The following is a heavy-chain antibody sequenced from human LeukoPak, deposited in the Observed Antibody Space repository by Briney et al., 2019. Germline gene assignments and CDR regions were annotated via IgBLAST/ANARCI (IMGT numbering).Heavy chain of an antibody. Sequence: GGSLRLSCAVSEFPFSFYEMNWVRQAPGKGLEWVSNIGSSGTNRYYADSVKGRFSISRDNSKNTLYLQMNSLRAEDTAVYYCAKDRLGGSCSTDWGQGTLVTVSS. J-gene: IGHJ4*02. D-gene: IGHD2-15*01. CDR1: EFPFSFYE. CDR2: IGSSGTNR. CDR3: AKDRLGGSCSTD. V-gene: IGHV3-48*03.